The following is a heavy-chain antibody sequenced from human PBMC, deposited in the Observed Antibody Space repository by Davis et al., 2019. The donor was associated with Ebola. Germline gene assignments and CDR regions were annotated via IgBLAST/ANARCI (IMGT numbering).Heavy chain of an antibody. CDR2: IRSKANSYTT. Sequence: GGSLRLSCAASGFTFSGSAMHWVRQASGKGLEWVGRIRSKANSYTTAYAASVKGRFTISRDDSKNTAYLQMNSLKTEDTAVYYCTSAYGDYDYWGQGTLVTVSS. D-gene: IGHD4-17*01. CDR3: TSAYGDYDY. CDR1: GFTFSGSA. V-gene: IGHV3-73*01. J-gene: IGHJ4*02.